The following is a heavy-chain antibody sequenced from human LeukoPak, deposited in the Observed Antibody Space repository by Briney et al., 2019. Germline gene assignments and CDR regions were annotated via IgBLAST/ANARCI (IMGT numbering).Heavy chain of an antibody. CDR1: GGSISNSNW. CDR2: VFHSGST. Sequence: SGTLSLTCAVSGGSISNSNWWSWFRQPPGKGLEWIGEVFHSGSTNYNPSLKSRVTVSVDKSKNQFSLKLNSVTAADTAVYYCARDLYGSGTRFDYWGQGTLVTVSS. D-gene: IGHD3-10*01. J-gene: IGHJ4*02. V-gene: IGHV4-4*02. CDR3: ARDLYGSGTRFDY.